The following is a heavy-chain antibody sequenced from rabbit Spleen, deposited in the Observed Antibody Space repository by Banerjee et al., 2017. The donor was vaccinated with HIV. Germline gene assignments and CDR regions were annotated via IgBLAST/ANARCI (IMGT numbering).Heavy chain of an antibody. J-gene: IGHJ6*01. V-gene: IGHV1S40*01. CDR3: ARDTGSSFSSYGMDL. CDR2: IYGGSSGDT. Sequence: SLEESGGDLVKPGASLTLTCTASGFSFITAYWICWVRQAPGKGLEWIACIYGGSSGDTYYANWAQGRFTCSKTSSTTVTLQMTSLTVADTATYFCARDTGSSFSSYGMDLWGPGTLVTVS. CDR1: GFSFITAYW. D-gene: IGHD8-1*01.